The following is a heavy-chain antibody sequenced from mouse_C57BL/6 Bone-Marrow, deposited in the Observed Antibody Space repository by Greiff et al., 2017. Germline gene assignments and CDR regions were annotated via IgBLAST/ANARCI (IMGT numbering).Heavy chain of an antibody. Sequence: VQLQQSGAELARPGASVKLSCKASGYTFTSYGISWVKQRTGQGLEWIGEIYPRSGNTYYNEKFKGKATLTADKSSSTAYMELRSLTSEDSAVYFCARIYYGNYVGYWGQGTTLTVSS. V-gene: IGHV1-81*01. CDR2: IYPRSGNT. J-gene: IGHJ2*01. CDR3: ARIYYGNYVGY. CDR1: GYTFTSYG. D-gene: IGHD2-1*01.